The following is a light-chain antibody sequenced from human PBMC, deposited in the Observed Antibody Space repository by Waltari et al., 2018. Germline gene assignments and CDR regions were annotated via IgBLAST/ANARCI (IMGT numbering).Light chain of an antibody. CDR2: STN. CDR3: ATWDDSLNAAV. CDR1: SSNIGSNP. J-gene: IGLJ7*01. Sequence: QSVLTQPPSASGTPGLRVPISCSGSSSNIGSNPVNWYQQLPGTAPKLPIYSTNQRPSGVPDRFSGSKSGTSASLASSGLQSEDEADYYCATWDDSLNAAVFGGGTQLSVL. V-gene: IGLV1-44*01.